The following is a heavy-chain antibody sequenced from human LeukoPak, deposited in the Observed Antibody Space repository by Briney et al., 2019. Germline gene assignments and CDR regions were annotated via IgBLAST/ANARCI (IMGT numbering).Heavy chain of an antibody. CDR3: AREGHTYYYESSGYVDY. J-gene: IGHJ4*02. D-gene: IGHD3-22*01. CDR1: GFTFSSYE. CDR2: ISSSGSTI. V-gene: IGHV3-48*03. Sequence: GGSLRLSCAASGFTFSSYEINWVRQAPGKGLEWVSYISSSGSTIYYADSVKGRFTISRDNAKNSLYLHMNSLRAEDTAVYYCAREGHTYYYESSGYVDYWGQGTLVTVFS.